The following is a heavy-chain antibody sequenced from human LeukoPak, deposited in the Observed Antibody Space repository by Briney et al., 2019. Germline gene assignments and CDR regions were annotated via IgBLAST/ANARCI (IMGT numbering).Heavy chain of an antibody. CDR3: ARGVGLTQGGAFDF. D-gene: IGHD3-16*01. CDR2: IYYSGTT. CDR1: GGSITGYY. V-gene: IGHV4-59*01. Sequence: SETLSLTCAVSGGSITGYYWSWIRQPPGKGLEWIGHIYYSGTTNYNPSLKSRVTISLDTSKNQFSLRLTSVTAADTAVYYCARGVGLTQGGAFDFWGQGTLVTVSS. J-gene: IGHJ4*02.